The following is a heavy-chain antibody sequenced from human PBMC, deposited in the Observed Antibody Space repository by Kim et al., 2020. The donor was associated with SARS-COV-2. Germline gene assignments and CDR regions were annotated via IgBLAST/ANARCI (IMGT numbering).Heavy chain of an antibody. CDR1: GFTFSSYG. CDR3: AKDKTYYYGSGIFDY. V-gene: IGHV3-30*18. Sequence: GGSLRLSCAASGFTFSSYGMHWVRQAPGKGLEWVAVISYDGSNKYYADSVKGRFTISRDNSKNTLYLQMNSLRAEDTAVYYCAKDKTYYYGSGIFDYWGQGTLVTVSS. D-gene: IGHD3-10*01. J-gene: IGHJ4*02. CDR2: ISYDGSNK.